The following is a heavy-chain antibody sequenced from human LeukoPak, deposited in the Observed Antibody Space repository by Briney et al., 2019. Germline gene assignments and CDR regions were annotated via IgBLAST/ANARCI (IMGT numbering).Heavy chain of an antibody. CDR2: ISAYNGNT. D-gene: IGHD3-22*01. CDR3: AREVQYYYDSSGYYWYYFDY. J-gene: IGHJ4*02. V-gene: IGHV1-18*01. Sequence: ASVKVSCKASGYTFTSYGISWVRQAPGQGLEWMGWISAYNGNTNYAQKLQGRVTMTTDTSTSTAYMELRSLRSDDTAVYYCAREVQYYYDSSGYYWYYFDYWGQGTLLTVSS. CDR1: GYTFTSYG.